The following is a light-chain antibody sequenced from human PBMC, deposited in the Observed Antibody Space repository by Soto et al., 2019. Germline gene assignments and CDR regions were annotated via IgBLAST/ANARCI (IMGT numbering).Light chain of an antibody. V-gene: IGKV3-20*01. CDR3: QQYAYSPIT. J-gene: IGKJ5*01. Sequence: ESVLTQSPGTLSLSPGEGATLSCRASQNVNNNYLAWYQQKPGQAPRLLIYGASSRATGIPDRFSGSGSGTDFTLTISRLEPEDFAVYYCQQYAYSPITFGQGTRLEIK. CDR1: QNVNNNY. CDR2: GAS.